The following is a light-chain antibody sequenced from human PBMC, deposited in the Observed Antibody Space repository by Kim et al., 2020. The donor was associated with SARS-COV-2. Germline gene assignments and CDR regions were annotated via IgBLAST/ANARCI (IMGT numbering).Light chain of an antibody. V-gene: IGKV3-11*01. CDR1: QSVSSY. J-gene: IGKJ4*01. CDR3: QQRSNWLT. Sequence: SVSPGERATLSCRASQSVSSYLAWYQQKPGQAPRLLIYDASNRATGIPARFSGSGSGTGFTLTISSLEPEDFAVYYCQQRSNWLTFGGGTKVDIK. CDR2: DAS.